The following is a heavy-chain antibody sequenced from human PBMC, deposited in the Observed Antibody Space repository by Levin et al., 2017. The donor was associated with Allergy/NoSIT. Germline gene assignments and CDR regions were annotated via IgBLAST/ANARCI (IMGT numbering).Heavy chain of an antibody. CDR3: ARLTFGYCSGGSCQHRPNWFDP. CDR1: GGSISSSSYY. CDR2: ICYSGST. D-gene: IGHD2-15*01. V-gene: IGHV4-39*01. Sequence: PSETLSLTCTVSGGSISSSSYYWGWIRQPPGKGLEWIGSICYSGSTYYNPSLKSRVTISVDTSKNQFSLKLSSVTAADTAVYYCARLTFGYCSGGSCQHRPNWFDPWGQGTLVTVSS. J-gene: IGHJ5*02.